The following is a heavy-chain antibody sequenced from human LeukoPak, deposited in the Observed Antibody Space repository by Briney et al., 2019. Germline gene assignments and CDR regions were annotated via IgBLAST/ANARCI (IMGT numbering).Heavy chain of an antibody. Sequence: PGGSLRLSCAASGFTFSSYAMSWVRQAPGKGLEWVSFISSSSITIYYADSVKGRFTISRDSAEKSLYLQMNSLRAEDTAVYYCARDRGGSYSAIDYWGQGTLVTVSS. D-gene: IGHD2-15*01. J-gene: IGHJ4*02. V-gene: IGHV3-48*04. CDR2: ISSSSITI. CDR1: GFTFSSYA. CDR3: ARDRGGSYSAIDY.